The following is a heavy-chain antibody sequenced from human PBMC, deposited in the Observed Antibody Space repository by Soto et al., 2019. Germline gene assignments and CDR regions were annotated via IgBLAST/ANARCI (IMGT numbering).Heavy chain of an antibody. V-gene: IGHV1-18*01. D-gene: IGHD1-1*01. CDR3: ARGRYFATTHGQWWYFDH. Sequence: QVQLVQSGPEVKRPGASVKVSCKTSGYVFITNGINWVRQAPGQSLESLGWISPANGNRKFAQKFKERFTMTSESSTNTASMEQTNPRSDDTAFYFCARGRYFATTHGQWWYFDHWCRGTLVTVSS. CDR1: GYVFITNG. J-gene: IGHJ2*01. CDR2: ISPANGNR.